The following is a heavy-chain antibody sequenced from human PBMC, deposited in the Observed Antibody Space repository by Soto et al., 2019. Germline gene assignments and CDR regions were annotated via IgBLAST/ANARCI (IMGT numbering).Heavy chain of an antibody. CDR3: GRPAGYSSAFNY. V-gene: IGHV3-53*01. D-gene: IGHD6-25*01. J-gene: IGHJ4*02. Sequence: GGSLRLSCAASGFTVSSNYMSWVRQAPGKGLEWVSVIYSGGSTYYADSVKGRFTISRDNSKNTLYLQMNSLRAEDTALYYCGRPAGYSSAFNYWGQGTLVTVSS. CDR2: IYSGGST. CDR1: GFTVSSNY.